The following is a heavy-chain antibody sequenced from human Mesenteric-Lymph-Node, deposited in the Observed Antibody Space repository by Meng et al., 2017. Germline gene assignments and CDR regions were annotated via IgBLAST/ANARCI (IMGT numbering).Heavy chain of an antibody. J-gene: IGHJ5*02. Sequence: GQLQESGPGLVKPYQTPSLTCTVSGGSISSGDYYWSWIRQPPGKGLEWIGCIYYSGSTYYNPSLKGRVTISVDTSKNQFSLNLSSVTAADTAVYYCARGQRSYSGSYPEWFDPWGQGTLVTVSS. D-gene: IGHD1-26*01. CDR2: IYYSGST. V-gene: IGHV4-30-4*01. CDR1: GGSISSGDYY. CDR3: ARGQRSYSGSYPEWFDP.